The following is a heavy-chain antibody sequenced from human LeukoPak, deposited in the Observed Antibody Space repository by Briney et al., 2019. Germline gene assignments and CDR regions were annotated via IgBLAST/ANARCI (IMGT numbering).Heavy chain of an antibody. CDR1: GGSFSGYY. V-gene: IGHV4-34*01. J-gene: IGHJ4*02. Sequence: PSETLSLTCAVYGGSFSGYYWSWIRQPPGKGLEWIGEINHSGSTNYNPSLKSRVTISVDTSKNQFSLKLSSVTAADTAVYYCARGRGDYYDSSGYYYVNFDYWGQGTLVTVSS. D-gene: IGHD3-22*01. CDR2: INHSGST. CDR3: ARGRGDYYDSSGYYYVNFDY.